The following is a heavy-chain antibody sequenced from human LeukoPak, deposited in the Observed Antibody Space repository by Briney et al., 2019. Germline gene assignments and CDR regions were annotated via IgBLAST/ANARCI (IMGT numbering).Heavy chain of an antibody. J-gene: IGHJ4*02. D-gene: IGHD1-26*01. Sequence: ASVKVSCKASGYTFTGYYMHWVRQAPRQGLEWMGWINPNSGGTNYAQKFQGWVTMTRDTSISTAYMELSRLRSDDTAVYYCARDLGSGSYYDYWGQGTLVTVSS. CDR1: GYTFTGYY. CDR2: INPNSGGT. V-gene: IGHV1-2*04. CDR3: ARDLGSGSYYDY.